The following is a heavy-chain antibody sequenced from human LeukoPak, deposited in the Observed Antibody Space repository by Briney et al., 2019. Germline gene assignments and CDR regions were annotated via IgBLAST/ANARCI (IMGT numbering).Heavy chain of an antibody. V-gene: IGHV4-39*07. Sequence: SETLSLTCTVSGGSISSYYWSWIRQPPGKGLEWIGSIYYSGSTYYNPSLKSRVTISVDTSKNQFSLKLSSVTAADTAVYYCAGICPNFVFRVDTAMSKGMDVWGQGTTVTVSS. CDR2: IYYSGST. D-gene: IGHD5-18*01. J-gene: IGHJ6*02. CDR1: GGSISSYY. CDR3: AGICPNFVFRVDTAMSKGMDV.